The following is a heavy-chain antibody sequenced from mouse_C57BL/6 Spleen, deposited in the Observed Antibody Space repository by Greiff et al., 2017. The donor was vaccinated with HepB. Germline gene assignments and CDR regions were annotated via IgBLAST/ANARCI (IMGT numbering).Heavy chain of an antibody. CDR3: ARRGYYYGSSYPAWFAY. Sequence: VQLQQPGAELVKPGASVKMSCKASGYTFTSYWITWVKQRPGQGLEWIGDIYPGSGSTNYNEKFKSKATLTVDTSSSTAYMQLSSLTSEDSAVYYGARRGYYYGSSYPAWFAYWGQGTLVTVSA. CDR1: GYTFTSYW. D-gene: IGHD1-1*01. V-gene: IGHV1-55*01. CDR2: IYPGSGST. J-gene: IGHJ3*01.